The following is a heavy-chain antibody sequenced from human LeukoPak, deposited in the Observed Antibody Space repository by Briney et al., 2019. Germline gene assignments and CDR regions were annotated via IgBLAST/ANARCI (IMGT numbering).Heavy chain of an antibody. V-gene: IGHV1-3*01. Sequence: ASVKVSCKASGYTFTTFAMHWVRQAPGQRLEWMGWINAGNDNTKYSQKFQDRVIITRDTSASTAYMELSSLRSEDTAVYYCAREYYYDSSQQYYFDYWGQGTLVTVSS. CDR2: INAGNDNT. D-gene: IGHD3-22*01. J-gene: IGHJ4*02. CDR1: GYTFTTFA. CDR3: AREYYYDSSQQYYFDY.